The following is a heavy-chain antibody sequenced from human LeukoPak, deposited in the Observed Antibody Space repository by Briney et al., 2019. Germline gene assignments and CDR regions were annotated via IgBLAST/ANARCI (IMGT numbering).Heavy chain of an antibody. J-gene: IGHJ5*02. V-gene: IGHV1-69*13. CDR1: GGTFSNYP. CDR2: IIPMFGTT. CDR3: ASGGCSSTSCYTNWFDP. Sequence: ASVKVSCKVSGGTFSNYPISWVRQAPGQGLEWMGGIIPMFGTTTYAQKFQGRVTFTADEATSTAFMELSSLRSEDTAMYYCASGGCSSTSCYTNWFDPWGQGTLVTVSS. D-gene: IGHD2-2*02.